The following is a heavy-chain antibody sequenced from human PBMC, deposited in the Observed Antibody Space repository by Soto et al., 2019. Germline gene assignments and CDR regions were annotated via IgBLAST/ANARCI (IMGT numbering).Heavy chain of an antibody. D-gene: IGHD4-17*01. J-gene: IGHJ4*02. V-gene: IGHV4-59*01. CDR2: IYYSGST. Sequence: QVQLQESGPGLVKPSETLSLTCTVSGGSISSYYWSWIRQPPGKGLEWIGYIYYSGSTNYNPSLKSRVTISVDTSKNQFSLKLSSVTAADTAVYYCARADYGGNSYYLDYWGQGTLVTVSS. CDR3: ARADYGGNSYYLDY. CDR1: GGSISSYY.